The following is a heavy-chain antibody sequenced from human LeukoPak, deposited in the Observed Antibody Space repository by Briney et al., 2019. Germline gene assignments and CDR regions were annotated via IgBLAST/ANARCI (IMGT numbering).Heavy chain of an antibody. Sequence: GGSLRLSCAASGFTFSSYWMSWVRQAPGKGLEWVANIKQDGSGKYYVDSVKGRFTISRDNAKNSLYLQMNSLRAEDTAVYYCARDGSIWSGYDYYYYMDVWGKGTTVTVSS. CDR2: IKQDGSGK. CDR3: ARDGSIWSGYDYYYYMDV. CDR1: GFTFSSYW. J-gene: IGHJ6*03. V-gene: IGHV3-7*01. D-gene: IGHD3-3*01.